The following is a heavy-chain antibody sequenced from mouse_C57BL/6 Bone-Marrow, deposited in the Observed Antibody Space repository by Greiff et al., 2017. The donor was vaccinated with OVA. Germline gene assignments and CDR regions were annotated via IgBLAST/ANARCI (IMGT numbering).Heavy chain of an antibody. Sequence: EVKLMESGGDLVKPGGSLKLSCAASGFTFSSYGMSWVRQTPDKRLEWVATISSGGSYTYYPDSVKGRFTISRDNAKNTLYLQMSSLKSEDTAMYYCARHLPVNSNYSWFAYWGQGTLVTVSA. V-gene: IGHV5-6*01. CDR1: GFTFSSYG. D-gene: IGHD2-5*01. CDR2: ISSGGSYT. J-gene: IGHJ3*01. CDR3: ARHLPVNSNYSWFAY.